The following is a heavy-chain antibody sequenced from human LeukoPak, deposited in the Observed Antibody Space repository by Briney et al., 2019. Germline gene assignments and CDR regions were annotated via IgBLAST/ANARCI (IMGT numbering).Heavy chain of an antibody. V-gene: IGHV1-2*02. CDR2: INPNSGGT. Sequence: GASVKVSCKASGYTFTGYYMHWVRQAPGQGLEWMGWINPNSGGTNYAQKFQGRVTMTRDTSISTAYMELSRLRFDDTAVYYCARGRLRAMVPNWFDPWGQGTLVTVSS. CDR3: ARGRLRAMVPNWFDP. CDR1: GYTFTGYY. D-gene: IGHD3-10*01. J-gene: IGHJ5*02.